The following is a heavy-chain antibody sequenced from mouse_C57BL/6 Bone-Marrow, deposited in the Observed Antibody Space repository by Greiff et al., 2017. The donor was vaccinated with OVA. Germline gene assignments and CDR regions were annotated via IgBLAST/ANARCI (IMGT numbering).Heavy chain of an antibody. V-gene: IGHV2-3*01. D-gene: IGHD1-1*02. Sequence: VKLQESGPGLVAPSQSLSITRTVSGFSLTSYGVSWVRQPPGKGLEWLGVIWGDGSTNYHSALISRLSISTDNSKSQVFLKLNSLQTDDTATYYCAKGGSYSYYYAMDYWGQGTSVTVSS. J-gene: IGHJ4*01. CDR1: GFSLTSYG. CDR2: IWGDGST. CDR3: AKGGSYSYYYAMDY.